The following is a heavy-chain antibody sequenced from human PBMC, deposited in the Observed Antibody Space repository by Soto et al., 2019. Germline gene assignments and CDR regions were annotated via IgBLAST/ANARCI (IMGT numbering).Heavy chain of an antibody. Sequence: QVQLVESGGGVVQPGRSLRLSCAASGFTFSSYGMHWVRQAPGKGLEWVAVIWYDGSNKYYADSVKGRFTISRDNSKNTLYLQMNSLRAEDTAVYYCARAPGRSYFDYWGQGTLVTVSS. CDR2: IWYDGSNK. J-gene: IGHJ4*02. CDR1: GFTFSSYG. V-gene: IGHV3-33*01. CDR3: ARAPGRSYFDY.